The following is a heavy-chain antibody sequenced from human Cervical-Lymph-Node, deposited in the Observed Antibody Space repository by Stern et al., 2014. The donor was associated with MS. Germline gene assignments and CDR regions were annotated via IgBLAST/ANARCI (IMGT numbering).Heavy chain of an antibody. CDR2: IYPADSET. D-gene: IGHD2-15*01. V-gene: IGHV5-51*01. CDR3: ARTVCSGGSCYTVPFDY. CDR1: GYSFVSYW. Sequence: VQLVESGAEVKKPGESLKISCKGSGYSFVSYWIGWGRQMPGKGLEWMGIIYPADSETRYSPSFQGQVTISADKSISTAYLQWSSLKASDTAMYYCARTVCSGGSCYTVPFDYWGQGTLVTVSS. J-gene: IGHJ4*02.